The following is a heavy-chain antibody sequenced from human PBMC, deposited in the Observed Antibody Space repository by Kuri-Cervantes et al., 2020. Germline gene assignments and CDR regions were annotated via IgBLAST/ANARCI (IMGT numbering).Heavy chain of an antibody. J-gene: IGHJ6*03. CDR1: GFTFSSYA. V-gene: IGHV3-23*01. Sequence: GGSLRLSCAASGFTFSSYAMSWVRQAPGKGLEWVSAISGSGGSTYYADSVKGRFTISRDNSKNTLFLQMNSLRAEDTAVYYCARAHERDYYGSGSYYKRRYYYYYYMDVWGKGTTVTVSS. D-gene: IGHD3-10*01. CDR3: ARAHERDYYGSGSYYKRRYYYYYYMDV. CDR2: ISGSGGST.